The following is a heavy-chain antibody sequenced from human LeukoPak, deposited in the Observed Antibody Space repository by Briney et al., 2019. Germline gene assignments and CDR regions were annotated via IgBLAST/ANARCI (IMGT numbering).Heavy chain of an antibody. CDR1: GGSISSGSYY. CDR3: ARSTISNYPDCDY. V-gene: IGHV4-61*02. Sequence: SQTLSLTCTVSGGSISSGSYYWSWIRQPAGKGLEWIGRIYTSGSTNYNPSLKSRVTISVDTSKNQFSLKLSSVTAADTAVYYCARSTISNYPDCDYWGQGTLVTVSS. D-gene: IGHD4-11*01. CDR2: IYTSGST. J-gene: IGHJ4*02.